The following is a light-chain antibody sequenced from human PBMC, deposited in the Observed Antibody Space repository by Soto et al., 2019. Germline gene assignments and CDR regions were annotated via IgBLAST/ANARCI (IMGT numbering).Light chain of an antibody. CDR3: QSYDSSLSAPV. V-gene: IGLV1-40*01. Sequence: QSVLTQPPSVSGAPGQRVTISCTGSSCNIGAGYDVHWYQQLPGTAPKLLIYGNSNRPSGVPDRFSGSKSGTSASLAITGLQAEDEADYYCQSYDSSLSAPVFGGGTQLTVL. J-gene: IGLJ2*01. CDR1: SCNIGAGYD. CDR2: GNS.